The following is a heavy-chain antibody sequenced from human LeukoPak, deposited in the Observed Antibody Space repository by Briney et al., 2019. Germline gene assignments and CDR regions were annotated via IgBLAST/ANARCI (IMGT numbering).Heavy chain of an antibody. J-gene: IGHJ1*01. Sequence: PGGSLRLSCAASGFTFSSYGMHWVRQAPGKGLEWVAVISYDGSNKYYADSVKGRFTISRDNSKNTLYPQMNSLRAEDTAVYYCAKSYYDSSGYYYESEYFQHWGQGTLVTVSS. CDR2: ISYDGSNK. V-gene: IGHV3-30*18. D-gene: IGHD3-22*01. CDR1: GFTFSSYG. CDR3: AKSYYDSSGYYYESEYFQH.